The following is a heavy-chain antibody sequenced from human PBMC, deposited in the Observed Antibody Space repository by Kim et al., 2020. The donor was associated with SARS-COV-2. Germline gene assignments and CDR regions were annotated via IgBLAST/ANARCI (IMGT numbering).Heavy chain of an antibody. J-gene: IGHJ4*02. Sequence: GGPLRLSCTASGFTFTSYSMAWVRQAPGKGLEWVSILGFDGRTTFHADSAKGRFTISRDNSQNTLYLQMNSLRADDTAIYYCAKHYDLGIDCFDSWGQGTLVTVSS. D-gene: IGHD3-16*01. CDR1: GFTFTSYS. V-gene: IGHV3-23*01. CDR3: AKHYDLGIDCFDS. CDR2: LGFDGRTT.